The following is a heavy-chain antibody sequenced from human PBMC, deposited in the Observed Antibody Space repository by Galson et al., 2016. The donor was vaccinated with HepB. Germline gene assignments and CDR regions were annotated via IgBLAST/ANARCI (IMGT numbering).Heavy chain of an antibody. CDR3: ATGGGRRSKYYGMDV. CDR1: GFTFSSCW. D-gene: IGHD1-26*01. V-gene: IGHV3-74*01. J-gene: IGHJ6*02. CDR2: IDSDGITT. Sequence: SLRLSCAASGFTFSSCWMYWVRQAPGKGLVWVSRIDSDGITTAYADSVKGRFTISRDNAKNTLYLQMNSLSAEDTAVYYCATGGGRRSKYYGMDVWGHGTMVTVSS.